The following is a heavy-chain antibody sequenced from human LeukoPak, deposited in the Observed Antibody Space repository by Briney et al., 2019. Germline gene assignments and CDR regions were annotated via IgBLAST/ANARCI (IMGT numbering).Heavy chain of an antibody. J-gene: IGHJ4*02. CDR3: AKRGVVIRVILVGFHREAYYFDS. V-gene: IGHV3-23*01. CDR1: GFTFSSYG. D-gene: IGHD2-21*01. Sequence: GRSLRLSCAASGFTFSSYGMHWVRQAPGKGLEWVAGISGSGGSTNYADSVKGRFTISRDNPTNTLFLQMNSLRAEDTAVYFCAKRGVVIRVILVGFHREAYYFDSWGQGALVTVSS. CDR2: ISGSGGST.